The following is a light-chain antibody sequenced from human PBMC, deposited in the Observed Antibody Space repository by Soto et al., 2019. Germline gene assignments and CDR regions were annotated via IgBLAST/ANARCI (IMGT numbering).Light chain of an antibody. CDR2: DAS. CDR3: QQRRV. CDR1: QSVSSY. J-gene: IGKJ3*01. Sequence: EIVLTQSPATLSLSPGERATLSCRASQSVSSYLAWYQQKPGQAPRLLIYDASNRATGIPARFSGSGSGTDFTLTISSLEPEDFAVYYCQQRRVFGPGNKVDIK. V-gene: IGKV3-11*01.